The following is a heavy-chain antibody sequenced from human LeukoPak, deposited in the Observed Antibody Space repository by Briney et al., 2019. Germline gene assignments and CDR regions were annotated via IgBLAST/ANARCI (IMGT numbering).Heavy chain of an antibody. CDR3: ARDHRHNYYDSSGYVADAFDI. J-gene: IGHJ3*02. CDR2: ISGSGGST. V-gene: IGHV3-23*01. D-gene: IGHD3-22*01. CDR1: GFTFSSYA. Sequence: GGSLRLSCAASGFTFSSYAMSWVRQAPGKGLEWVSAISGSGGSTYYADSVKGRFTISRDNSKNTLYLQMNSLRAEDTAVYYCARDHRHNYYDSSGYVADAFDIWGQGTMVTVSS.